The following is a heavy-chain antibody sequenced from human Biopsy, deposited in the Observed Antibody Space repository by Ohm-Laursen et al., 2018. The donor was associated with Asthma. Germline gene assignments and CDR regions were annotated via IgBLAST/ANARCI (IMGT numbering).Heavy chain of an antibody. CDR2: FFWDDYN. J-gene: IGHJ5*02. Sequence: TQTLTLTSSFSGFSLRTPGVGVGWIRQSPGKALEWLALFFWDDYNLFRPSLKRRLTITKDPSKNQVVLTMTKMDPVDSGTYYCALSQDSGFDDHSPSWFDPWGQGTLVTVSS. CDR3: ALSQDSGFDDHSPSWFDP. D-gene: IGHD3-9*01. CDR1: GFSLRTPGVG. V-gene: IGHV2-5*02.